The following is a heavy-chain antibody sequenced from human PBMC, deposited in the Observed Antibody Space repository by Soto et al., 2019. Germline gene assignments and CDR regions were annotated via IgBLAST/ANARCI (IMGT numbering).Heavy chain of an antibody. CDR2: IYPGDSDT. CDR3: AKDLPGELLPTCFDA. CDR1: GYSFTSYW. D-gene: IGHD1-26*01. V-gene: IGHV5-51*01. Sequence: GESLKISCKGSGYSFTSYWIGWVRQVPGKGLEWMGIIYPGDSDTRYNPSFQGQVTISVDKSTSTAYLRWNSLRAEDTAVYYCAKDLPGELLPTCFDAWGQGTLVTVSS. J-gene: IGHJ5*02.